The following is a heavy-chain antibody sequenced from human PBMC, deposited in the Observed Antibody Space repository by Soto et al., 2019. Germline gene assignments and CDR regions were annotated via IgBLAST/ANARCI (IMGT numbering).Heavy chain of an antibody. CDR2: IYTSGST. CDR3: ARETYYDFWSGQGYYYYGMDV. J-gene: IGHJ6*02. D-gene: IGHD3-3*01. Sequence: QVQLQESGPGLVKPSETLSLTCTVSGGSISSYYWSWIRQPAGKGLEWIGRIYTSGSTNYNPSLKSRVTMSVDTSKNQFSLKLSSVTAADTAVYYCARETYYDFWSGQGYYYYGMDVWGQGTTVTVSS. V-gene: IGHV4-4*07. CDR1: GGSISSYY.